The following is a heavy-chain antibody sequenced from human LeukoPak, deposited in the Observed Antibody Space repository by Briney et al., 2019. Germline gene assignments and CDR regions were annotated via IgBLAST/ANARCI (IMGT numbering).Heavy chain of an antibody. CDR2: ISWNSGSI. V-gene: IGHV3-9*01. D-gene: IGHD5-12*01. Sequence: PGGSLRLSCAASGFTFDNYAMHWVRQAPGKGLEWVSGISWNSGSIGYADSVKGRFTISRDNAKNSLYLQMNSLRAEDTALYYCAKVATLVSTQYYFDYWGQGTLVTVSS. CDR1: GFTFDNYA. CDR3: AKVATLVSTQYYFDY. J-gene: IGHJ4*02.